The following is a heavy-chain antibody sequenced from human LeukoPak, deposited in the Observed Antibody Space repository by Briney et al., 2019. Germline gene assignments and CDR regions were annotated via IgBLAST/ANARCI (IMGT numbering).Heavy chain of an antibody. CDR1: GYTLTELS. CDR2: FDPEDGET. D-gene: IGHD6-13*01. Sequence: ASVKVSCKVSGYTLTELSMHWVRQAPGKGLEWMGGFDPEDGETIYAQKFQGRVTMTEDTSTDTAYMELSSLRSEDTAVYYCATVAAAGNIGAFDIWGQGTMVTVSS. J-gene: IGHJ3*02. CDR3: ATVAAAGNIGAFDI. V-gene: IGHV1-24*01.